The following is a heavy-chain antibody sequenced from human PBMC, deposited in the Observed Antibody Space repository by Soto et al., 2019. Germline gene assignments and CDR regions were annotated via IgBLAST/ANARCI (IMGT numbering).Heavy chain of an antibody. D-gene: IGHD3-16*01. Sequence: PGGSLRLSCAASGFMFSNYAMYWVRQAPGKGTEWVAVISNDGSHEYYVDSVKGRFSSSRDNSKNTVYLQMNSLRPDDTAFYYCARGGSGGGGDYWGQGTLVTVSS. J-gene: IGHJ4*02. V-gene: IGHV3-30*03. CDR1: GFMFSNYA. CDR2: ISNDGSHE. CDR3: ARGGSGGGGDY.